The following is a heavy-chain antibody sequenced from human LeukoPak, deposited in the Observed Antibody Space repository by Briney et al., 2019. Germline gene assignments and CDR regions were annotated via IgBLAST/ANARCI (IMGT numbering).Heavy chain of an antibody. CDR2: IKQDGSET. D-gene: IGHD3-16*02. CDR1: GFTFSSYW. Sequence: GGSLRLSCAASGFTFSSYWMSWVRQAPGKGLEWVGNIKQDGSETYFVDSVKGRFTISGDSSENTLYLQMNILRTDDTAVYYCAKGAFVRLGELSPHWGQGTLVTVSS. CDR3: AKGAFVRLGELSPH. J-gene: IGHJ4*02. V-gene: IGHV3-7*01.